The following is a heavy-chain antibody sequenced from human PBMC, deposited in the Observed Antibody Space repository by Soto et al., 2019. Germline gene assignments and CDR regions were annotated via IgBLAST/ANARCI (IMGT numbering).Heavy chain of an antibody. Sequence: SENLALTCSVSGGFRARGSYYWSWVRQPPGKGREWMGYIPSRGRPFYNPSLTSRGTITPPSSKNQLSLQLTSVPAPDTAVYYCVRDQYSGYGIALWGQGNLVT. D-gene: IGHD5-12*01. V-gene: IGHV4-30-4*01. CDR2: IPSRGRP. J-gene: IGHJ5*02. CDR3: VRDQYSGYGIAL. CDR1: GGFRARGSYY.